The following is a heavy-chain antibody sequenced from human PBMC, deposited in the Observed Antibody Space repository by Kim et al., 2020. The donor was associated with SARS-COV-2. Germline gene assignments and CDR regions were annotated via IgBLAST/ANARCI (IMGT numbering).Heavy chain of an antibody. Sequence: SETLSLTCAVYGGSFSGYYWSWIRQPPGKGLEWIGEINHSGSTNYNPSLKSRVTISVDTSKNQFSLKLSSVTAADTAVYYCARVPRYCSSTSCWGGYYYYGMDVWGQGTTVTVSS. J-gene: IGHJ6*02. D-gene: IGHD2-2*01. CDR1: GGSFSGYY. CDR3: ARVPRYCSSTSCWGGYYYYGMDV. CDR2: INHSGST. V-gene: IGHV4-34*01.